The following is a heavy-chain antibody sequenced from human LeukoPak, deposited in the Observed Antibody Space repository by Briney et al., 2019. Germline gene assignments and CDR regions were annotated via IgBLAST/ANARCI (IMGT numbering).Heavy chain of an antibody. CDR3: VRGPDDNITYRAFHI. CDR2: IYHSGST. D-gene: IGHD1-20*01. V-gene: IGHV4-4*07. CDR1: GGSISSHY. J-gene: IGHJ3*02. Sequence: SETLSLTCTVSGGSISSHYWSWIRLPAGKGLERIGRIYHSGSTNSNPSLRSRVTKSIDTSNNQFSLMLTSLSAADTAVYYCVRGPDDNITYRAFHIWGPGTMVTVSS.